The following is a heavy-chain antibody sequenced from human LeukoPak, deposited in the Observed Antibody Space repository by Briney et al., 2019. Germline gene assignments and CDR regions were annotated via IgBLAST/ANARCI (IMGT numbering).Heavy chain of an antibody. D-gene: IGHD4-17*01. CDR1: GYVFTIYG. CDR2: ISPYNGNT. J-gene: IGHJ4*02. Sequence: ASVKVSCKASGYVFTIYGISWVRQAPGQGLEWVGWISPYNGNTNYAQKLQGRVTMTTDTSTSTAYMELRSLRSDDTAVYYCARVPVPTDYADYWGQGTLVTVSS. V-gene: IGHV1-18*01. CDR3: ARVPVPTDYADY.